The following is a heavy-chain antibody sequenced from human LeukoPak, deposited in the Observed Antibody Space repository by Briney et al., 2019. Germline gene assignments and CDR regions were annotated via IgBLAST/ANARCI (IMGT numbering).Heavy chain of an antibody. D-gene: IGHD3-9*01. Sequence: GGSLRLSCAASGFTFNSYSMNWVRQAPGKGLEWVSSISGSNSYIYYADSMKGRFTISRDNAKNSLYLQMNSLRAEDTALYYCARGGRYRSPSPNWFDPWGQGTLVTVSS. CDR2: ISGSNSYI. CDR1: GFTFNSYS. CDR3: ARGGRYRSPSPNWFDP. V-gene: IGHV3-21*04. J-gene: IGHJ5*02.